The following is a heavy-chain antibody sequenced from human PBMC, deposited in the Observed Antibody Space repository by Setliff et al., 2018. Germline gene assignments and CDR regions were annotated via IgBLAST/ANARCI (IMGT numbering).Heavy chain of an antibody. CDR2: LHTSGST. Sequence: SETLSLTCAVSGASINSGTYYWSWIRQPAGKGLEWVGRLHTSGSTTYNPSLQSRVTTSVDTSKNHFSLNLTSVTAADTAVYYCAKERYFDWFFENWGQGTLVTVSS. V-gene: IGHV4-61*02. D-gene: IGHD3-9*01. CDR1: GASINSGTYY. J-gene: IGHJ4*02. CDR3: AKERYFDWFFEN.